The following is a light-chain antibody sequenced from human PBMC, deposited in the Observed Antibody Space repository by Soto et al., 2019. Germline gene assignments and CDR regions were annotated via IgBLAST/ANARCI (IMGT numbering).Light chain of an antibody. CDR1: SSDIGAFNH. CDR2: DVI. Sequence: QSVLTQPASVSGSPGQSITISCIGTSSDIGAFNHVSWHQQHPGKAPKLIIYDVINRPSGVSNRFSGSKTGNTASLIISGLQAEDEADYYCSSYTSSSSEVFGSGTKVTVL. J-gene: IGLJ1*01. V-gene: IGLV2-14*03. CDR3: SSYTSSSSEV.